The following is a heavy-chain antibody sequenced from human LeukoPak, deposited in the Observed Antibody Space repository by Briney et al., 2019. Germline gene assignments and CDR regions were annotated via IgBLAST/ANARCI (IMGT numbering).Heavy chain of an antibody. CDR1: GYTFTGYY. V-gene: IGHV1-2*02. CDR3: ARDLHRYSSYYFDY. D-gene: IGHD5-18*01. CDR2: INPNSGGT. J-gene: IGHJ4*02. Sequence: GASVKVSCKASGYTFTGYYMHWVRQAPGQGLEWMGWINPNSGGTNYAQKFQGRVTMTRDTSISTAYMELSRLRSDDTAVYYCARDLHRYSSYYFDYWGQGTRVTVSS.